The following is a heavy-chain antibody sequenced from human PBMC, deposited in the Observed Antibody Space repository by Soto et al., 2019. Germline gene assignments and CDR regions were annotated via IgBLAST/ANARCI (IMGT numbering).Heavy chain of an antibody. CDR1: GYTFTNYA. Sequence: ASVKVSCKASGYTFTNYAMHWVRQAPGQRLEWMGWINGGNANTKYSQNFQGRVTITRDTSASTAYMELRSLRSEDTAVYYCARDLKLTWFDPWGQGTLVTSPQ. CDR3: ARDLKLTWFDP. J-gene: IGHJ5*02. D-gene: IGHD2-15*01. V-gene: IGHV1-3*01. CDR2: INGGNANT.